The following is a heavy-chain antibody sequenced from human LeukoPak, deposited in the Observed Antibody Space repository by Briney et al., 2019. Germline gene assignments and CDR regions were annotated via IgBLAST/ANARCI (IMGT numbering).Heavy chain of an antibody. CDR2: SSAYNGNT. J-gene: IGHJ4*02. CDR1: GYTFTSYG. Sequence: ASVKVSCKASGYTFTSYGIRWVRQAPGQGLEGMGWSSAYNGNTKYAQKLQGRVTMTTATSTSTAYMELRSLRSADTAVYYCARFSGSNRYFDYWGQGTLVTVSS. D-gene: IGHD1-26*01. CDR3: ARFSGSNRYFDY. V-gene: IGHV1-18*01.